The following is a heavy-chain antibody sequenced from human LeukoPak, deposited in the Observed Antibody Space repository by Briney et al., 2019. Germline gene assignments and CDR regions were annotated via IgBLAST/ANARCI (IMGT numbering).Heavy chain of an antibody. CDR2: IWHDGSYK. CDR1: GFTFNNHA. CDR3: ARDGRHNYNLDY. V-gene: IGHV3-33*01. D-gene: IGHD4-11*01. J-gene: IGHJ4*01. Sequence: PGGSLRLSCAASGFTFNNHAMHCVRQAPGKGRGWVAMIWHDGSYKYYADSVTGRFTISRDDSQNTLYLQMNSLRAEDTAVYYCARDGRHNYNLDYWGHGTLVTVSS.